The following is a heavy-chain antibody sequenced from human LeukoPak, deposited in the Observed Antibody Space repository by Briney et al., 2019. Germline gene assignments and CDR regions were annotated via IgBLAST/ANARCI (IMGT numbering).Heavy chain of an antibody. CDR3: ARDGREFRTDEPWLDF. Sequence: GGSLRLSCAASGFTFETYAMHWVRQGPGKGLEWVSGITWNGVAIDYADSVRGRFTISRDNAKNFLYLQMNSLRPEDTAFYYRARDGREFRTDEPWLDFWGRGSLVTVSS. D-gene: IGHD3-10*01. J-gene: IGHJ4*02. CDR2: ITWNGVAI. V-gene: IGHV3-9*01. CDR1: GFTFETYA.